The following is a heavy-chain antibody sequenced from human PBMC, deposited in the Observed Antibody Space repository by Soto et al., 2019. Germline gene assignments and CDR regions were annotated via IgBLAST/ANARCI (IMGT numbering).Heavy chain of an antibody. Sequence: PGGSPRLSCPASGFTFSSYTMSWVRQAPGKGLEWVSSINTDGATYYADSAKGRFTISRDNSRDTLYLQMDSLRAEDTAIYYCAKNYYFDLWGQGALVTV. CDR1: GFTFSSYT. V-gene: IGHV3-23*01. D-gene: IGHD3-10*01. CDR3: AKNYYFDL. CDR2: INTDGAT. J-gene: IGHJ4*02.